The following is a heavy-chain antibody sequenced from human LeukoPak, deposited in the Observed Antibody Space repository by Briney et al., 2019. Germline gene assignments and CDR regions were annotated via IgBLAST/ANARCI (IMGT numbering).Heavy chain of an antibody. CDR1: GFTFSSYS. V-gene: IGHV3-21*01. CDR2: ISSSSSYI. CDR3: ARGYYDILTGYYPDY. Sequence: PGGSLRLSCAASGFTFSSYSMNWVRQAPGKGPEWVSSISSSSSYIYYADSVKGRFTISRDNAKNSLYLQMNSLRAEDTAVYYCARGYYDILTGYYPDYWGQGTLVTVSS. D-gene: IGHD3-9*01. J-gene: IGHJ4*02.